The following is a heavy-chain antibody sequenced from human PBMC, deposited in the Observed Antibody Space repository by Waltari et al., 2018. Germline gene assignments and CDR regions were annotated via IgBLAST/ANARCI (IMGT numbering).Heavy chain of an antibody. CDR3: ARDLGRYCSGGSCYS. J-gene: IGHJ4*02. CDR1: GYSISSGYY. Sequence: QVQLQESGPGLVKPSETLSLTCAVSGYSISSGYYWGWIRQPPGKGLEWIGSIYHSGRTHYNPSLKGRVTISVDTSKNQFSLKLSSVTAADTAVYYCARDLGRYCSGGSCYSWGQGTLVTVSS. CDR2: IYHSGRT. V-gene: IGHV4-38-2*02. D-gene: IGHD2-15*01.